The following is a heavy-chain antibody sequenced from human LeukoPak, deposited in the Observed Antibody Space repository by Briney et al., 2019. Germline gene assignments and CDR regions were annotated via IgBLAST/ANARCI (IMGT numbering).Heavy chain of an antibody. D-gene: IGHD2-2*01. V-gene: IGHV4-30-2*01. CDR2: IYHSGST. CDR3: ASERRYCSSTSCLNWFDP. Sequence: PSETLSLTCAVSGGSISRGGYSWSWIRQPPGKGLEWIGYIYHSGSTYYNPSLKSRVTISVDRSKNQFSLKLSSVTAADTAVYYCASERRYCSSTSCLNWFDPWGQGTLVTVSS. CDR1: GGSISRGGYS. J-gene: IGHJ5*02.